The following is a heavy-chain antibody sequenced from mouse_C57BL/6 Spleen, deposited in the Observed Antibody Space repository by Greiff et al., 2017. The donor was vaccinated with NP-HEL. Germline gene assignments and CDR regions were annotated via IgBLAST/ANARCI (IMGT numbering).Heavy chain of an antibody. CDR2: IYPGDGDT. CDR1: GYAFSSSW. V-gene: IGHV1-82*01. CDR3: ARHYYGSRRYFDV. J-gene: IGHJ1*03. D-gene: IGHD1-1*01. Sequence: QVQLQQSGPELVKPGASVKISCKASGYAFSSSWMNWVKQRPGKGLEWIGRIYPGDGDTNYNGKFKGKATLTADKSSSTAYMQLSSLTSEDSAVYFCARHYYGSRRYFDVWGTGTTVTVSS.